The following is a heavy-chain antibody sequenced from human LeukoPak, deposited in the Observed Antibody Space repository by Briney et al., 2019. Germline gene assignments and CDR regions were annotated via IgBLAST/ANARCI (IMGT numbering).Heavy chain of an antibody. D-gene: IGHD2-2*02. V-gene: IGHV3-30*18. CDR3: AKAGCSSARCYTNY. CDR2: ISYNGSEI. J-gene: IGHJ4*02. CDR1: GFAFSTYA. Sequence: GGSLRLSCAASGFAFSTYAMHWVRQAPGKGLEWVAVISYNGSEIYYGGSVKGRFTISRDNSKNTLYLQMNRLRVEDTAVYHCAKAGCSSARCYTNYWGQGTSVTVSS.